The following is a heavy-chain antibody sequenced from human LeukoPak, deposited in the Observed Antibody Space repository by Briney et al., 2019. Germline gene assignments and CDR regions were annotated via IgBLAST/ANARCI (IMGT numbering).Heavy chain of an antibody. CDR1: GDSISSYY. D-gene: IGHD2-21*01. CDR3: AMGDRTLFDY. CDR2: IYYSGST. V-gene: IGHV4-59*01. J-gene: IGHJ4*02. Sequence: SETLSLTCTVSGDSISSYYWSWIRQPPGKGLEWIGYIYYSGSTNYNPSLKSRVTISVDTSKNQFSLKLSSVTAADTAVYYCAMGDRTLFDYWGQGTPVTVSS.